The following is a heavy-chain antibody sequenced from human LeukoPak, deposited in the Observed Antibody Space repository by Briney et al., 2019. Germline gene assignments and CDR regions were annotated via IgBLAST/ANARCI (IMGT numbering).Heavy chain of an antibody. Sequence: GGSLRLSCVASEFTFSSYVMGWVRQAPGKGLQWVSSINDSGDDTSYADSVEGRFTISRDNSKNTLYLQMNSLRVEDTAVYYCAKLGEFGGVIALYYFDYWGQGTLVIVSS. CDR1: EFTFSSYV. D-gene: IGHD3-16*02. J-gene: IGHJ4*02. V-gene: IGHV3-23*01. CDR3: AKLGEFGGVIALYYFDY. CDR2: INDSGDDT.